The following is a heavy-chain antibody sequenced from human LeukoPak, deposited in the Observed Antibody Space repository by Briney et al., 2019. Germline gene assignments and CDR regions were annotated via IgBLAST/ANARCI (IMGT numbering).Heavy chain of an antibody. CDR3: ARHRGYCSSTSCYALDY. J-gene: IGHJ4*02. V-gene: IGHV4-59*01. D-gene: IGHD2-2*01. CDR1: GGSISSYY. CDR2: IHYSGST. Sequence: SETLSLTCTVSGGSISSYYWSWIRQPPGKGLEWIGYIHYSGSTNYNPSLKSRVTISVDTSKNQFSLKLSSVTAADTAVYYCARHRGYCSSTSCYALDYWGQGTLVTVSS.